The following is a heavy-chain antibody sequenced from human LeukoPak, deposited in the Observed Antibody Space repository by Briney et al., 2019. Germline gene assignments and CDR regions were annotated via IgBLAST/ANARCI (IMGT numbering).Heavy chain of an antibody. J-gene: IGHJ4*02. CDR3: ARNDCSGGSCYIDY. Sequence: GASVKVSCKASGGTFSSYAISRVRQAPGQGLEWMGRIIPILGIANYAQKFQGRVTITADKSTSTAYMELSSLRSEDTAVYYCARNDCSGGSCYIDYWGQGTLVTVSS. D-gene: IGHD2-15*01. V-gene: IGHV1-69*04. CDR2: IIPILGIA. CDR1: GGTFSSYA.